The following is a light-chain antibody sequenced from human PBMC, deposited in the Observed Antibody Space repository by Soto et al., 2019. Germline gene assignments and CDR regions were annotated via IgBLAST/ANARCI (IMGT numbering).Light chain of an antibody. CDR2: GAS. J-gene: IGKJ3*01. V-gene: IGKV1-9*01. CDR3: QQLFMSPPT. Sequence: IQFTQSPSSLSASVGDRVTITCRASQGIINYLALYQQKPGKAPKLLIYGASTLQSGVPSRFGGSGSGTDFTLTVSSLQPEDFVTYYCQQLFMSPPTFGPGTKVDIK. CDR1: QGIINY.